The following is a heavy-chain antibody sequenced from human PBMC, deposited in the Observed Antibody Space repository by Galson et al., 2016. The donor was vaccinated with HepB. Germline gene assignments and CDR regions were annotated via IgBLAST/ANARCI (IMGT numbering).Heavy chain of an antibody. CDR1: GFTFSTYW. CDR2: IKPDGSEK. V-gene: IGHV3-7*01. J-gene: IGHJ4*02. CDR3: ARRQMYTMSAFDY. D-gene: IGHD5-24*01. Sequence: LRLSCAASGFTFSTYWMSWVRQAPGKGLEWVANIKPDGSEKYYVDSVKGRFTISRDTAKSSLYLQMNSLRAEDRAVYYCARRQMYTMSAFDYWGQGTLVTVSS.